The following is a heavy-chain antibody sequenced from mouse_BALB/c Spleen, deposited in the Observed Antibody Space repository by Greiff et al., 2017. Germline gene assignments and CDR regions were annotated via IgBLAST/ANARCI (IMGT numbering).Heavy chain of an antibody. D-gene: IGHD2-4*01. V-gene: IGHV2-9*02. Sequence: VKLMESGPGLVAPSQSLSITCTVSGFSLTSYGVHWVRQPPGKGLEWLGVIWAGGSTNYNSALMSRLSISKDNSKSQVFLKMNSLQTDDTAMYYCARIYYDYDGVSWFAYWGQGTLVTVSA. CDR3: ARIYYDYDGVSWFAY. J-gene: IGHJ3*01. CDR2: IWAGGST. CDR1: GFSLTSYG.